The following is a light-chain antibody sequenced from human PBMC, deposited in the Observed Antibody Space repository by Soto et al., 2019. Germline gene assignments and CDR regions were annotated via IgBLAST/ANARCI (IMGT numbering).Light chain of an antibody. Sequence: DIQMTQSPSSLSASVGDRVTITCQASQDIRQYLNWYQQKPGKVPKLLIHDASNVETGVPSRFSVSGSGTDFTFTISSLQAEDFATYYCQQYEGVPLITFGPGTKVDMK. V-gene: IGKV1-33*01. J-gene: IGKJ3*01. CDR2: DAS. CDR3: QQYEGVPLIT. CDR1: QDIRQY.